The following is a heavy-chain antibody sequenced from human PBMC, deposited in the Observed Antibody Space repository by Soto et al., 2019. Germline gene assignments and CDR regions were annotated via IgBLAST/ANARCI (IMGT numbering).Heavy chain of an antibody. V-gene: IGHV4-59*01. CDR1: GGSISSYY. CDR2: ISYTGST. Sequence: PSETLSLTCTVSGGSISSYYWSWIRQSPGKGLEWIGDISYTGSTNYNPSLKSRVTISVDTSKNQFSLKLTSVTAADTAVYYCARAYGYYFDYWGQGTLVTVS. CDR3: ARAYGYYFDY. J-gene: IGHJ4*02. D-gene: IGHD4-17*01.